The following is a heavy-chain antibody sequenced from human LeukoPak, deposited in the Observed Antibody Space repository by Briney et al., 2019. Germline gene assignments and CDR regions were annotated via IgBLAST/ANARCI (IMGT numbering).Heavy chain of an antibody. CDR2: IYYSGST. V-gene: IGHV4-59*08. CDR1: GGSISSYY. Sequence: SETLSLTCTVSGGSISSYYWSWIRQSPGKGLEWIAYIYYSGSTNYNPSLKSRVTISVDTSKNQFSLRLSSVTAADTAVYYCASYSGYSYGFDYWGQGTLVTVSS. D-gene: IGHD5-18*01. J-gene: IGHJ4*02. CDR3: ASYSGYSYGFDY.